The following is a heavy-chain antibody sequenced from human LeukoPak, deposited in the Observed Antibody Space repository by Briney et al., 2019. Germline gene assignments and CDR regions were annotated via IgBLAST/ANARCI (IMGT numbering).Heavy chain of an antibody. CDR1: GYTFTGYY. Sequence: VASVKVSCKASGYTFTGYYMHWVRQAPGQGLEWMGWINPNSGGTNYAQKFQGRVTMTRDTSISTAYMELSRLRSDDTAVYYCAREDYGSGSYYRCASDIWGQGTMVTVSS. CDR3: AREDYGSGSYYRCASDI. J-gene: IGHJ3*02. D-gene: IGHD3-10*01. V-gene: IGHV1-2*02. CDR2: INPNSGGT.